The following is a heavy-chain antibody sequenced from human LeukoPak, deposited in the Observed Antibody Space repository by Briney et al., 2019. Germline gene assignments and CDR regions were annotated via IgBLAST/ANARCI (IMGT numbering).Heavy chain of an antibody. CDR3: ARVMGYCSGTICYSRYYYYYMDV. CDR2: IYYSGST. D-gene: IGHD2-2*02. CDR1: TYSISSGYF. Sequence: PSETLSLTCLVSTYSISSGYFWGWIRPPPGKGLEWIGRIYYSGSTLYNLSLKRRVTISIDTSKNQFSLNLGSVTAADTAVYYCARVMGYCSGTICYSRYYYYYMDVWGKGTTVTVSS. J-gene: IGHJ6*03. V-gene: IGHV4-38-2*02.